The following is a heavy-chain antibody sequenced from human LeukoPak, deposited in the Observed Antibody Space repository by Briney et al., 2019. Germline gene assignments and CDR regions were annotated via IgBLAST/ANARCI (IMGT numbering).Heavy chain of an antibody. CDR1: GFTFCRFS. V-gene: IGHV3-21*01. Sequence: GGSVGHSCGASGFTFCRFSMNCVRQAPGKGLEWVSSIISSGDYLYYADSLKGRFTISRDNAKNSLYLQTNSLRAEDTAVYYCARGEWSSSPFDYWGQGTLVTVSS. CDR3: ARGEWSSSPFDY. D-gene: IGHD6-6*01. J-gene: IGHJ4*02. CDR2: IISSGDYL.